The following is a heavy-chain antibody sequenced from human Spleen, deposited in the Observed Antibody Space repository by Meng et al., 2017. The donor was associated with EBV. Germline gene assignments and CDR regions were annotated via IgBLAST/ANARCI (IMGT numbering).Heavy chain of an antibody. CDR3: ARSGSSPSPIDY. CDR2: IFHSGST. D-gene: IGHD6-13*01. J-gene: IGHJ4*02. Sequence: QVQLQESGPGLVKPSGPLSLTCVVSGGSISSAYWWSWVRQSPEKGLEWIGEIFHSGSTNYNPSLKSRVSISLDRSKSQSALKLTSMTAADTAVYYCARSGSSPSPIDYWGQGTLVTVSS. CDR1: GGSISSAYW. V-gene: IGHV4-4*02.